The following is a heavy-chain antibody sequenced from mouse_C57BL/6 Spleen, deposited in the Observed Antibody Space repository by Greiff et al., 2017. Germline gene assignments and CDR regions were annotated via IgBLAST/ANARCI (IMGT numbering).Heavy chain of an antibody. CDR2: IYPGDGDT. CDR3: ARSGGDSYPYAMDY. J-gene: IGHJ4*01. V-gene: IGHV1-82*01. CDR1: GYAFSSSW. D-gene: IGHD2-12*01. Sequence: QVQLKQSGPELVKPGASVKISCKASGYAFSSSWMNWVKQRPGKGLEWIGRIYPGDGDTNYNGTFKGKATLTADKSSNTAYMQLSSLTSEDSAVYFGARSGGDSYPYAMDYWGQGTSVTVSS.